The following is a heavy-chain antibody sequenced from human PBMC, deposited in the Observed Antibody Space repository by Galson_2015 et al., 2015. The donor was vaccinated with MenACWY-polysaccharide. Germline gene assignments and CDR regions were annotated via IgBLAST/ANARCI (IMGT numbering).Heavy chain of an antibody. Sequence: SLRLSCAASGFTFGSYSMNWVRQVPGKGLEWVAYIRSSGSPIYYADSGRGRFTISRDIAKSSLYLQMNSLSADDTATYYCTRDPHALDFWGQGTLVTVSS. V-gene: IGHV3-48*01. CDR3: TRDPHALDF. J-gene: IGHJ4*02. CDR1: GFTFGSYS. D-gene: IGHD2-2*01. CDR2: IRSSGSPI.